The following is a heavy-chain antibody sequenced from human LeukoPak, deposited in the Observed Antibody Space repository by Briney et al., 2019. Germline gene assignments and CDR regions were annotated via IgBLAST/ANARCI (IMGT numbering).Heavy chain of an antibody. D-gene: IGHD2-2*01. CDR3: AKAYCSSTSCPFDY. CDR2: IYRGGNT. Sequence: GVSLRLSCAASGFTVSSKYMTWVRQAPGKGLEWVSVIYRGGNTYYADSVKGRFSISRDNSKNTVNLQMNSLRAEDTALYYCAKAYCSSTSCPFDYWGQGTLVTVSS. CDR1: GFTVSSKY. V-gene: IGHV3-53*01. J-gene: IGHJ4*02.